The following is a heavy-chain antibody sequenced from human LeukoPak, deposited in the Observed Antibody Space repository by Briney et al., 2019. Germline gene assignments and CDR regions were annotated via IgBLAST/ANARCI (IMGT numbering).Heavy chain of an antibody. CDR3: TTDGATVLTRDY. Sequence: GGSLRLSCAASGFTFGNAWMSWVRQAPGKGLEWVGRIKSKTDGGTTDYAAPVKGRFTSARDDSKNTLYPQMNSLKTEDTAVYYCTTDGATVLTRDYWGQGTLVTVSS. CDR2: IKSKTDGGTT. CDR1: GFTFGNAW. J-gene: IGHJ4*02. D-gene: IGHD4-23*01. V-gene: IGHV3-15*01.